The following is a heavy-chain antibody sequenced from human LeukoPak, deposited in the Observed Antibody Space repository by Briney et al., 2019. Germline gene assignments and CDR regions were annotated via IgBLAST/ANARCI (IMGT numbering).Heavy chain of an antibody. V-gene: IGHV3-49*04. CDR3: TREGSVAGTQDCDY. Sequence: GGSLRLSCAASGFTFSSYAMNWVRQAPGKGLEWVAFIKSNAYGGTTDYAASVQGRFTISRDDFRSIAYLQMNSLKTEDTALYYCTREGSVAGTQDCDYWGQGTLVTVSS. CDR2: IKSNAYGGTT. J-gene: IGHJ4*02. D-gene: IGHD6-19*01. CDR1: GFTFSSYA.